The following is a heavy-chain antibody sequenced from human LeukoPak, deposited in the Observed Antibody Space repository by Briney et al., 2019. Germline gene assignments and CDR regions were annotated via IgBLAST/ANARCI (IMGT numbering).Heavy chain of an antibody. CDR3: AKRPKYSSGWTAEYFQH. CDR2: ISYDGSNK. V-gene: IGHV3-30*18. D-gene: IGHD6-19*01. CDR1: GFTFSSYG. Sequence: GGSLRLSCAASGFTFSSYGMHWVRQAPGKGLEWVAVISYDGSNKYYADSVKGRFTISRDNSKNTLYLQMNSLRAEDTAVYYCAKRPKYSSGWTAEYFQHWGQGTLVTVSS. J-gene: IGHJ1*01.